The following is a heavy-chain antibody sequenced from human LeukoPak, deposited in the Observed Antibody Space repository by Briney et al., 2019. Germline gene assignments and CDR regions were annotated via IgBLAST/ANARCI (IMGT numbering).Heavy chain of an antibody. V-gene: IGHV1-2*02. J-gene: IGHJ4*02. CDR2: INPNSGGT. D-gene: IGHD2-2*01. Sequence: ASVKVSCKASGYTFTGYYMHWVRQAPGQGLEWMGWINPNSGGTNYAQKFQGRVTMTRDTSISTAYMELSRLRSDDTAVYYCARSLPAATQKFDYWGQGTLVTVSS. CDR3: ARSLPAATQKFDY. CDR1: GYTFTGYY.